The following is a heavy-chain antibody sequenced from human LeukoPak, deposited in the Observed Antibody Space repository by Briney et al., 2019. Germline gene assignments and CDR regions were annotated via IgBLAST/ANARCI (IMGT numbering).Heavy chain of an antibody. J-gene: IGHJ4*02. V-gene: IGHV3-23*01. CDR3: ATSYSSSSWGIFGY. CDR1: GFTFSSYS. Sequence: PGGSLRLSCAASGFTFSSYSMNWVRQAPGKGLEWVSTISGNGGSTYYADSVKGRFTISRDNSKNTLYLQMNSLRAEDTAVYYCATSYSSSSWGIFGYWGQGTLVTVSS. D-gene: IGHD6-6*01. CDR2: ISGNGGST.